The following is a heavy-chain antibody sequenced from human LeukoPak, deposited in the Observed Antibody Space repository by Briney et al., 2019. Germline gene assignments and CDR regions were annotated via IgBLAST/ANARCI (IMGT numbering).Heavy chain of an antibody. CDR1: GYSVSSNSVN. Sequence: SQTLSLTCAISGYSVSSNSVNWNWIRQSPSRGLEWLGRTYYRSTWYNDYAVSVRGRITVNPDTSKNQFSLHLNSVTPEDTAVYYCARRLTQYDCFDPWGQGILATVSS. D-gene: IGHD2-2*01. V-gene: IGHV6-1*01. J-gene: IGHJ5*02. CDR2: TYYRSTWYN. CDR3: ARRLTQYDCFDP.